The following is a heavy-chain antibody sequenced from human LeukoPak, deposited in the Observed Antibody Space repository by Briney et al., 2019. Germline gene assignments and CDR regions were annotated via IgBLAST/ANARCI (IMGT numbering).Heavy chain of an antibody. Sequence: ASAKVSCTASGYTFTTHDINWMRQATGQGLEWLGWMSPNSGDTGYAQKFQGRVTMTSDSSISTAYMELSSLRSEDTAIYYCVRTPPNWGFDYWGQGSLVTVSS. CDR3: VRTPPNWGFDY. CDR2: MSPNSGDT. V-gene: IGHV1-8*01. CDR1: GYTFTTHD. J-gene: IGHJ4*02. D-gene: IGHD7-27*01.